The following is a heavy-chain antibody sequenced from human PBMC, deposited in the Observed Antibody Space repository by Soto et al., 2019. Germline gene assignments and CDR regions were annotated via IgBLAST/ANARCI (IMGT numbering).Heavy chain of an antibody. CDR3: ARANGDYISIFGVVTWFDP. D-gene: IGHD3-3*01. J-gene: IGHJ5*02. V-gene: IGHV4-59*01. Sequence: PSETLSLTCTVSGGSISSYYWSWIRQPPGKGLEWIGYIYYSGSTNYNPSLKSRVAISVDTSKNQFSLKLSSVTAADTAVYYCARANGDYISIFGVVTWFDPWGQGTLVTVSS. CDR2: IYYSGST. CDR1: GGSISSYY.